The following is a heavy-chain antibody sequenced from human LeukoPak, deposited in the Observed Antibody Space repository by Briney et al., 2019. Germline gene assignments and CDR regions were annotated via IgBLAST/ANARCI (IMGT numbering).Heavy chain of an antibody. CDR2: ISGSGSGT. Sequence: GGSLRLSCAASGFTFSPYAMSWVRQAPGKGLEWVSVISGSGSGTYYAVSVMGWFTISRDNSKNTLYLQMNSLRAEDTAVYYCAKALWFGELLSPAYYYYGMDVWGQGTTVTVSS. V-gene: IGHV3-23*01. CDR1: GFTFSPYA. D-gene: IGHD3-10*01. CDR3: AKALWFGELLSPAYYYYGMDV. J-gene: IGHJ6*02.